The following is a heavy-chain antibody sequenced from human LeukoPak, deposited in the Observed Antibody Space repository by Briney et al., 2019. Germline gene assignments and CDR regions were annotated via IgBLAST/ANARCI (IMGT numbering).Heavy chain of an antibody. D-gene: IGHD2-2*01. Sequence: GGSLRLSCAASGFTFSSYGMHWVRQAPGKGLEWVAFIRYDGSNKYYADSVRGRFTISRDNSKNTLYLQMNSLRAEDTAVYYCAKADIVVVPAAPYGMDVWGQGTTVTVSS. CDR2: IRYDGSNK. J-gene: IGHJ6*02. V-gene: IGHV3-30*02. CDR3: AKADIVVVPAAPYGMDV. CDR1: GFTFSSYG.